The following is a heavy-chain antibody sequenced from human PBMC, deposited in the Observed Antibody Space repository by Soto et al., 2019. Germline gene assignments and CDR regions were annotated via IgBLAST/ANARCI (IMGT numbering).Heavy chain of an antibody. CDR3: ARGIQYGVYLRRFDP. V-gene: IGHV1-8*01. D-gene: IGHD4-17*01. J-gene: IGHJ5*02. Sequence: ASVKVSCKASGYIFTNYDINWVRQATGQGLEYLGWINPNSGNTGYVQKFQGRVTMTRNTSINTAYMELNSLRSEDTAVYYCARGIQYGVYLRRFDPWRQGTLVTVTS. CDR1: GYIFTNYD. CDR2: INPNSGNT.